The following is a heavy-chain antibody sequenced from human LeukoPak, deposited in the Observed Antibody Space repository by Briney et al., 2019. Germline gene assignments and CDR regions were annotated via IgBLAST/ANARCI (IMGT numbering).Heavy chain of an antibody. CDR3: ARKKTRGLDY. CDR1: GFTFSSYE. J-gene: IGHJ4*02. CDR2: TSSSVSAI. Sequence: GGSLRLSCAASGFTFSSYEMNWVRQAPGKGLEWVAYTSSSVSAIYYADSVKGRFTISRDNAKNSLYLQMSSLRAEDTAIYYCARKKTRGLDYWGQGTLVTVSS. V-gene: IGHV3-48*03. D-gene: IGHD3-10*01.